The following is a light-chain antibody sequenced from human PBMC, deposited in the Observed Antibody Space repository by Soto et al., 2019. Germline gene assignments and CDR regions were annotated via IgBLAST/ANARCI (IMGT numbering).Light chain of an antibody. J-gene: IGLJ2*01. Sequence: QSALTQPASVSGSPGQSITISCTGTSNDVGANNYVSWYQRHPGKAPKILIYDAVNRPSGVSHRFSGSKSGNTAPLTISRLQAEDEAEYFCISYTITSTLVFGGGTKVTVL. V-gene: IGLV2-14*03. CDR3: ISYTITSTLV. CDR2: DAV. CDR1: SNDVGANNY.